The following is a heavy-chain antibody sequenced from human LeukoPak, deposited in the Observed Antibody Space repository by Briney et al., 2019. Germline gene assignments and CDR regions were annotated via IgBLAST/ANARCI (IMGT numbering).Heavy chain of an antibody. CDR1: GGSISSSSYY. CDR3: ARAYDSSGADAFDI. J-gene: IGHJ3*02. D-gene: IGHD3-22*01. CDR2: IYYSGST. V-gene: IGHV4-61*05. Sequence: SETLSLTCTVSGGSISSSSYYWGWIRQPPGKGLEWIGYIYYSGSTNYNPSLKSRVTISVDTSKNQFSLKLSSVTAADTAVYYCARAYDSSGADAFDIWGQGTMVTVSS.